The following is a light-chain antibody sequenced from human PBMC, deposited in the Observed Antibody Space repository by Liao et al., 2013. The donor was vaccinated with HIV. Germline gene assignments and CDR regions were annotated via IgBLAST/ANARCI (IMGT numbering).Light chain of an antibody. CDR1: NIGSRG. J-gene: IGLJ2*01. Sequence: SYELTQPPSVSVAPGETARITCGGNNIGSRGVHWYQQKPDQAPVLVLYYDTDRPSGIPARFSGSNSGNTATLTISGTQPMDEADYYCLAWDSSTVVFGGGTKLTVL. CDR3: LAWDSSTVV. CDR2: YDT. V-gene: IGLV3-21*01.